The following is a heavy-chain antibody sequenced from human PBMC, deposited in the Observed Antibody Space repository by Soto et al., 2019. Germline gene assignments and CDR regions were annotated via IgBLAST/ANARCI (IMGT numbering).Heavy chain of an antibody. V-gene: IGHV3-33*01. CDR3: AREGSNSSGWPYNWFDP. D-gene: IGHD6-19*01. J-gene: IGHJ5*02. CDR1: GFTFSSYG. Sequence: PGGSLRLSCAASGFTFSSYGMHWVRQAPGKGLEWVAVIWYDGGNKYYADSVKGRFTISRDNSKNTLYLQMNSLRAEDTAVYYCAREGSNSSGWPYNWFDPWGQGTLVTVSS. CDR2: IWYDGGNK.